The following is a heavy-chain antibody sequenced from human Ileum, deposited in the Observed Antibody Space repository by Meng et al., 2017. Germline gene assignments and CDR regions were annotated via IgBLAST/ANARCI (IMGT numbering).Heavy chain of an antibody. J-gene: IGHJ4*02. V-gene: IGHV6-1*01. D-gene: IGHD6-19*01. CDR3: ARENSGWFF. Sequence: QVLLQPAGPGLGKPSQTLLPTCVISGDSVSSPTAAWNWFRQSPSRGLEWLGRTYYRSKWYYEYAVSVKSRISVNPDTSKNQFSLQLNSVTPEDTAVYFCARENSGWFFWGQGALVTVSS. CDR1: GDSVSSPTAA. CDR2: TYYRSKWYY.